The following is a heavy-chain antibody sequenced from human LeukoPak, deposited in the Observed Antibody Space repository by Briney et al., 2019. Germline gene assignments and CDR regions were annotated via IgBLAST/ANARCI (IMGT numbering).Heavy chain of an antibody. Sequence: GGSLRLSCAASGFTFSDYYMSWIRQAPGKGLEWVSYISSSGSTIYYADSVKGRFTIPRDNTRNSLYLQMNSLRAEDTAVYYCARDSGIYCSSTSCYLLWGQGTLVTVSS. CDR3: ARDSGIYCSSTSCYLL. D-gene: IGHD2-2*01. CDR2: ISSSGSTI. CDR1: GFTFSDYY. J-gene: IGHJ4*02. V-gene: IGHV3-11*04.